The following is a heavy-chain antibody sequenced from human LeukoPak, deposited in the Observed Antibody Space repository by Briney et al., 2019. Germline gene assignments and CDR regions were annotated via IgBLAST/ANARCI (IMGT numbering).Heavy chain of an antibody. CDR2: IYYSGGT. V-gene: IGHV4-59*01. CDR1: GGSISGDY. Sequence: SETLSLPCTVPGGSISGDYWSWIRRPPGKGLEWVAYIYYSGGTNYNPSLKSPVTISVDTSKNQFSLRLTSVTAADTAVYYCARLQGDSTAVFDYWGRGTLVSVSS. D-gene: IGHD2-21*01. J-gene: IGHJ4*02. CDR3: ARLQGDSTAVFDY.